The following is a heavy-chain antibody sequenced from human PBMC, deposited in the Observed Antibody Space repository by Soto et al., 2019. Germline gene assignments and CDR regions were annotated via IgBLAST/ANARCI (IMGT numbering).Heavy chain of an antibody. CDR2: IYYSGST. V-gene: IGHV4-39*01. J-gene: IGHJ4*02. CDR1: GGSISSSSYY. Sequence: PSETLSLTCTVSGGSISSSSYYWGWIRQPPGKGLEWIGSIYYSGSTYYNPSLKSRVTISVDTSKNQFSLKLSSVTAADTAVYYCARLGCTFDYWGQGTLVTVS. D-gene: IGHD2-8*01. CDR3: ARLGCTFDY.